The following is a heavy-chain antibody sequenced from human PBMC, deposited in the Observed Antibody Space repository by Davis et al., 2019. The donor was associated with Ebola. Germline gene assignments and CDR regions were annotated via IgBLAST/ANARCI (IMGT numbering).Heavy chain of an antibody. CDR3: ACLPDI. CDR2: INTNTGKP. Sequence: ASVKVSCKASGYSFTRYGIHWVRQAPGQGLAWMGWINTNTGKPMYAKGFTGRSVFSLDTSVSTAYLQINSLKADDTAVYYCACLPDIWGQGTMVTVSS. J-gene: IGHJ3*02. CDR1: GYSFTRYG. V-gene: IGHV7-4-1*02.